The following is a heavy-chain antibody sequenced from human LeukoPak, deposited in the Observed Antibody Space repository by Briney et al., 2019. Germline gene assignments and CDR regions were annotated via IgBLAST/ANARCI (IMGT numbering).Heavy chain of an antibody. D-gene: IGHD6-13*01. Sequence: GASVKVSCKASGYTFTSYGISWVRQAPGQGLEWMGWISAYNGNTNYAQKLQGRATMTTDTSTSTAYMELRSLRSDDTAVYYCARDLYAAAATRRHGMDVWGQGTTVTVSS. V-gene: IGHV1-18*01. J-gene: IGHJ6*02. CDR1: GYTFTSYG. CDR3: ARDLYAAAATRRHGMDV. CDR2: ISAYNGNT.